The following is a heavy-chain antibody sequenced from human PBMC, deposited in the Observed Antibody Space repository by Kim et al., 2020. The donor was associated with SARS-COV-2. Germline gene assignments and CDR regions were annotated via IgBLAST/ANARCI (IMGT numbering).Heavy chain of an antibody. Sequence: GGSLRLSCAASGFTFSSYWMSWVRQAPGKGLEWVANIKQDGSAKYYVDSVKGRFTISRDNAKNSLYLQMNSLRAEDTAVYYCARDKGYCSSTSCYGPSFDACGSWGEGRMVTVSS. CDR2: IKQDGSAK. CDR1: GFTFSSYW. J-gene: IGHJ3*02. CDR3: ARDKGYCSSTSCYGPSFDACGS. D-gene: IGHD2-2*01. V-gene: IGHV3-7*01.